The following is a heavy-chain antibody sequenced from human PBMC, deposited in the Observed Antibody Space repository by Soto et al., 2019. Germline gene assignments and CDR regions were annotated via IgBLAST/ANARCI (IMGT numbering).Heavy chain of an antibody. CDR2: TYWDDDK. CDR1: GFSLTTREVG. J-gene: IGHJ3*01. V-gene: IGHV2-5*02. CDR3: ASRFRRHKRGHDAFDV. D-gene: IGHD3-10*01. Sequence: QITLKESGPTLVKPTQTLTLTCTLSGFSLTTREVGVGWIRQPPGTALEWPGVTYWDDDKRYSPSLKSRLTTIQVPTKYLVDSILTHMHPAATGTYYCASRFRRHKRGHDAFDVGGHGTMITFSS.